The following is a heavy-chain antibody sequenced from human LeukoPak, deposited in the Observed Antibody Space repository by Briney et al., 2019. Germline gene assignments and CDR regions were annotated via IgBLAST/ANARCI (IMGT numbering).Heavy chain of an antibody. V-gene: IGHV1-18*01. Sequence: GASVKVSCKASGYTFTSYGISWVRQAPGQGLEWMGWISAYNGNTNYAQKLQGRVTTTTDTSTSTAYMELRSLRSDDTAVYYCARDLSYYDILTGYYRYYYYGMDVWGQGTTVTVSS. CDR3: ARDLSYYDILTGYYRYYYYGMDV. CDR1: GYTFTSYG. J-gene: IGHJ6*02. CDR2: ISAYNGNT. D-gene: IGHD3-9*01.